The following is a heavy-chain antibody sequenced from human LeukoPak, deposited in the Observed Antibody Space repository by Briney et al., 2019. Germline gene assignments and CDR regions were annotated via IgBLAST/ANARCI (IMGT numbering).Heavy chain of an antibody. D-gene: IGHD6-13*01. J-gene: IGHJ6*02. CDR1: GFTFSDYY. V-gene: IGHV3-11*06. CDR2: ISSSSSYI. CDR3: ARGYSSSYLRYYYGMDV. Sequence: GGSLRLSCAASGFTFSDYYMSWIRQAPGKGLEWVSYISSSSSYIYYADSVKGRFTISRDNAKNSLYLQMNSLRAEDTAVYYCARGYSSSYLRYYYGMDVWGQGTTVTVSS.